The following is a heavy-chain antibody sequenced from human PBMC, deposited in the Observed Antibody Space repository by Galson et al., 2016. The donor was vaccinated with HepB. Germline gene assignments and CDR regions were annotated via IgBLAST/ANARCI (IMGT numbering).Heavy chain of an antibody. CDR2: IYPDGSNA. CDR3: AIHPALSVCSTATCAQERLDP. D-gene: IGHD2-2*01. CDR1: GYSFSNYW. V-gene: IGHV5-51*01. J-gene: IGHJ5*02. Sequence: QSGAEVKEPGESLKISCKGSGYSFSNYWIGWVRQMPGKGLEWIGLIYPDGSNARYSPSLQGHVTISADKSTSTVHLQWASLRASDSGMYYCAIHPALSVCSTATCAQERLDPWGQGTLVTVSP.